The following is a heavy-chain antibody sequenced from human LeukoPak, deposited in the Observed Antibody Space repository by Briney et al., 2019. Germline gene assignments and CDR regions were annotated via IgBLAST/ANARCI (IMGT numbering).Heavy chain of an antibody. CDR3: ARWSQGDGMDV. J-gene: IGHJ6*02. Sequence: GGSLRLSCAASGFIFSSYSMHWVRQAPGKGLEYVSAINNNGGSTYYANSVKGRFTISRDNSKNTLYLQMGSLRAEDMAVYYCARWSQGDGMDVWGQGTTVTVSS. V-gene: IGHV3-64*01. CDR2: INNNGGST. CDR1: GFIFSSYS.